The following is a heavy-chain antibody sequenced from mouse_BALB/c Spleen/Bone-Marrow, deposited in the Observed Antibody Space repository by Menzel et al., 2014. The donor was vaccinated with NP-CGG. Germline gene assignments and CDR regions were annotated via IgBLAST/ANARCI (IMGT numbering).Heavy chain of an antibody. Sequence: QVQLQQSGPGLVKSGASVKMSCKASGYSFTNYYMHWVRQRPGQGLEWIGWIYPGQDRTQYNEKFKGKTTLTADKSSSTAYMLLSSLTSEDSAIYSCASDYEYWFDFWGQGTTLTVSS. V-gene: IGHV1S56*01. CDR2: IYPGQDRT. CDR3: ASDYEYWFDF. J-gene: IGHJ2*01. CDR1: GYSFTNYY. D-gene: IGHD2-4*01.